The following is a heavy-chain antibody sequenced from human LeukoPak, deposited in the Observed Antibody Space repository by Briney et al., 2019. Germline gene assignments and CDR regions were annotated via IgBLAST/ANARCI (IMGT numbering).Heavy chain of an antibody. CDR3: ARQPRGTVVFDY. J-gene: IGHJ4*02. CDR2: IDPSDSYI. D-gene: IGHD4-23*01. V-gene: IGHV5-10-1*01. CDR1: GYSFTSYW. Sequence: HGESLKISCKGSGYSFTSYWISWVRQMPGKGLEWMGRIDPSDSYINHSPSFQGHVSISADKSVSTAYLQWSSLKASDSAMYYCARQPRGTVVFDYWGQGTLVTVSS.